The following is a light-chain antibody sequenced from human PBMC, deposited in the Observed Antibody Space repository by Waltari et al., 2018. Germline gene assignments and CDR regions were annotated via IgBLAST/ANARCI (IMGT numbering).Light chain of an antibody. CDR3: AAWDDRLSGV. CDR2: NND. V-gene: IGLV1-47*02. J-gene: IGLJ1*01. Sequence: QSVLTQPPSTSGTPGQRVIISCSGSTSNVGSNYVYWYQQLPGTAPKLLIYNNDQRPSGVPDRFSGSKSGTSASLAISGLWSEDEADYFCAAWDDRLSGVFGTGTTVTVL. CDR1: TSNVGSNY.